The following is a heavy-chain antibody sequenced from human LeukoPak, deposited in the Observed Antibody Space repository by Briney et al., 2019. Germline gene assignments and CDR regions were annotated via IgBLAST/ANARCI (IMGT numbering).Heavy chain of an antibody. CDR1: GFTFSSYA. Sequence: PGGSLRLSSAASGFTFSSYAISWVRQAPGKGLEWVSAISGSGGSTYYADSVKGRFTISRDNSKNTLYLQMNSLRAEDTAVYYCAKDKYSNYRPFDYWGQGTLVTVSS. D-gene: IGHD4-11*01. J-gene: IGHJ4*02. CDR3: AKDKYSNYRPFDY. V-gene: IGHV3-23*01. CDR2: ISGSGGST.